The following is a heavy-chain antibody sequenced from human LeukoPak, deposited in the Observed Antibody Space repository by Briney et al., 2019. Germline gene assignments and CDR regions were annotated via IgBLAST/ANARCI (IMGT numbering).Heavy chain of an antibody. D-gene: IGHD6-13*01. CDR3: ARGYSSSWYWLPNPYYYYGMDV. J-gene: IGHJ6*02. CDR1: GGTFSSYA. Sequence: GASVKVSCKASGGTFSSYAISWVRQAPGQGLEWMGGIIPIFGTANYAQKFQGRVTITADESTSTAYMELSSLRSEDTAVYYCARGYSSSWYWLPNPYYYYGMDVWGQGTTVTVSS. CDR2: IIPIFGTA. V-gene: IGHV1-69*13.